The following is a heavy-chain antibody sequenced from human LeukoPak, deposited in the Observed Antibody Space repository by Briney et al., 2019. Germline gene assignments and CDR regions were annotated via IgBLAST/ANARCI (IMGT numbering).Heavy chain of an antibody. CDR3: ARLGAGPTYYDFWSGYSSFYFDY. CDR2: IYYSGST. CDR1: GGSISSSSYY. D-gene: IGHD3-3*01. V-gene: IGHV4-39*01. J-gene: IGHJ4*02. Sequence: SETLSLTCTVSGGSISSSSYYWGWIRQPPGKGLEWIGSIYYSGSTYYNPSLKSRVTISVDTSKNQFSLKLSSVTAADTAVYYCARLGAGPTYYDFWSGYSSFYFDYWGQGTLVTVSS.